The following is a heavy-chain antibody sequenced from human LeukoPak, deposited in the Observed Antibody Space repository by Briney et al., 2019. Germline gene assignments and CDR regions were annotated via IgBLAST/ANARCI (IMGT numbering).Heavy chain of an antibody. D-gene: IGHD6-13*01. V-gene: IGHV4-59*08. CDR2: IYYSGGT. CDR1: GGSISGYF. J-gene: IGHJ5*02. Sequence: SETLSLTYTVSGGSISGYFWSWFRQPPGKGLEWIGYIYYSGGTNYNPSLKSRVTISIDTSKNQFSLRLSSVTAADTAIYYCARHILAAGRWNWFDPWGQGTLVTVSS. CDR3: ARHILAAGRWNWFDP.